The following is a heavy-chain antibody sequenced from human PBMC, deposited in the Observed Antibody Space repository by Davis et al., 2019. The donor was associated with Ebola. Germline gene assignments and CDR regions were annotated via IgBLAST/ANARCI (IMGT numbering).Heavy chain of an antibody. V-gene: IGHV3-21*01. CDR1: GFTFSSYS. CDR3: AKDHLDY. J-gene: IGHJ4*02. CDR2: ISSSSSYI. Sequence: GGSLRLSCAASGFTFSSYSMNWVRQAPGKGLEWVSSISSSSSYIYYADSVKGRFTISRDNAKNSLYLQMNGLRAEDTTVYYCAKDHLDYWGQGTLVTVSS.